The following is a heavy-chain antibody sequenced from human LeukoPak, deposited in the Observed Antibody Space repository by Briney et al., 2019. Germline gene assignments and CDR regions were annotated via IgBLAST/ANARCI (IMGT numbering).Heavy chain of an antibody. J-gene: IGHJ6*03. CDR2: ISAYNGNT. D-gene: IGHD3-3*01. CDR3: ARRVRITIFGVVISDYYYMDV. CDR1: GYTFTSYG. Sequence: GASVKVSCKASGYTFTSYGISWARQAPGQGLEWMGWISAYNGNTNYAQKLQGRVTMTTDTSTSTAYMELRSLRSDDTAVYYCARRVRITIFGVVISDYYYMDVWGKGTTVTVSS. V-gene: IGHV1-18*01.